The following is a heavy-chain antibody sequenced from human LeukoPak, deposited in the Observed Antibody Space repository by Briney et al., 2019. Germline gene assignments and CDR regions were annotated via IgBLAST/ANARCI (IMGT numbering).Heavy chain of an antibody. D-gene: IGHD6-19*01. CDR1: GGSISSYY. J-gene: IGHJ4*02. CDR2: IYSSGST. V-gene: IGHV4-4*07. CDR3: ARGPRSSDWYSIDY. Sequence: PSETLSLTCTVSGGSISSYYWSWIRQPAGKGLEWIGRIYSSGSTNYNPSLKSRVTVPVDTSKNQFSLRLSSVTAADTAVYYCARGPRSSDWYSIDYWGRGTLVTVSS.